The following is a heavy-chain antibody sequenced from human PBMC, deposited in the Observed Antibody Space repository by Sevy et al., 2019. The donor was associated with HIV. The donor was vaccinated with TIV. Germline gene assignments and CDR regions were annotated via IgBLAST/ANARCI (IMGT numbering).Heavy chain of an antibody. V-gene: IGHV3-30*18. CDR2: ISYDGSNK. J-gene: IGHJ5*02. Sequence: GGSLRLSCAASAFTFSSYGMHWVRQAPGKGLEWVAVISYDGSNKYYADSVKGRFTISRDNSKNTLYLQMNSLRAEDTAVYYCAKDRTPYSSSSIAWFDPWGQGTLVTVSS. CDR3: AKDRTPYSSSSIAWFDP. D-gene: IGHD6-6*01. CDR1: AFTFSSYG.